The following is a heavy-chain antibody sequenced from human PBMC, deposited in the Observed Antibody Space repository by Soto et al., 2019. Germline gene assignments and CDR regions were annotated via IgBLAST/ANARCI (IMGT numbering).Heavy chain of an antibody. Sequence: EVQLVESGGGLVKPGGSLRLSCAASGFTFRSYNMNWVRQATGKGLEWVSYISSSSSYISYADSVKGRFTISRDNAKNSLYLQMNSLRAEDTAVYYCARDCSGGSCYSVGPPIDYWGQGTLVTVSS. D-gene: IGHD2-15*01. V-gene: IGHV3-21*01. CDR2: ISSSSSYI. CDR3: ARDCSGGSCYSVGPPIDY. J-gene: IGHJ4*02. CDR1: GFTFRSYN.